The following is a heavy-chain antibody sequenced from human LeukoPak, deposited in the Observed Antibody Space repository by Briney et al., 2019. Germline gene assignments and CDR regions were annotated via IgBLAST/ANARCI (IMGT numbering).Heavy chain of an antibody. CDR3: ARIHSRVWVNFDY. V-gene: IGHV1-18*04. Sequence: ASVKVSCKASGYTFTGYYMHWVRQAPGQGLEWMGWISADNAHTNYAQKFQGRVTMTTDTSTSTAYMELRSLRSDDTAVYYCARIHSRVWVNFDYWGQGTLVTVSS. CDR2: ISADNAHT. D-gene: IGHD6-13*01. CDR1: GYTFTGYY. J-gene: IGHJ4*02.